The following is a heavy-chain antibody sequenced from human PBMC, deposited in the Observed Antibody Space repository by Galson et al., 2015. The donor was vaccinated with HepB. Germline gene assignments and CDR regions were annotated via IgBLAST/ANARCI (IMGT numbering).Heavy chain of an antibody. CDR3: ARTPLFQQPADY. J-gene: IGHJ4*02. CDR2: INSDGSST. Sequence: SLRLSCAASGFTFSSYWMHWVRQAPGKGLVWVSRINSDGSSTSYADSVKGRFTISRDNSKNTLYLQMNSLRAEDAAVYYCARTPLFQQPADYWGQGTLVTVSS. CDR1: GFTFSSYW. D-gene: IGHD6-13*01. V-gene: IGHV3-74*01.